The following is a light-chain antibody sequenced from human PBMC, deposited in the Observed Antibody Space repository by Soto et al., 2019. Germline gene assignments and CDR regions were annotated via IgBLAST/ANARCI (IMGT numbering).Light chain of an antibody. CDR3: PQYGTSPIFT. CDR2: GAS. Sequence: EIVLTQSPGTLSLSPGDRATLSCRASQTVKSNYLAWYQQKPGQSPRLLIYGASSRATGIPDRFSGSGSGTDFTLTISRLEPEDFAVYCCPQYGTSPIFTFGPGTTVDI. V-gene: IGKV3-20*01. J-gene: IGKJ3*01. CDR1: QTVKSNY.